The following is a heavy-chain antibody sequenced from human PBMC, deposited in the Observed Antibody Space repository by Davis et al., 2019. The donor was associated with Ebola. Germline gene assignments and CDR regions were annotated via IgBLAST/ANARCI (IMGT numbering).Heavy chain of an antibody. CDR3: ARAGYGDYGLYYYGMDV. J-gene: IGHJ6*04. V-gene: IGHV4-34*01. D-gene: IGHD4-17*01. CDR2: INHSGST. CDR1: GGSFSGYY. Sequence: SETLSLTCAVYGGSFSGYYWNLIRQPPGKGLEWIGEINHSGSTNYNPSLKSRVTISLDTSKNQFSLKLSSVTAADTAVYYCARAGYGDYGLYYYGMDVWGKGTTVTVSS.